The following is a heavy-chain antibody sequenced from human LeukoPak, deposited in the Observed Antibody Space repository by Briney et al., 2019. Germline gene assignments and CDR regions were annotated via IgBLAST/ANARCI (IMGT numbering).Heavy chain of an antibody. J-gene: IGHJ4*02. CDR3: ARGLDYGGNSEPDY. CDR1: GYTFTSYG. V-gene: IGHV1-69*13. Sequence: GASVKVSCKASGYTFTSYGISWVRQAPGQGLEWMGGIIPIFGTANYAQKFQGRVTITADESTSTAYMELSSLRSEDTAVYYCARGLDYGGNSEPDYWGQGTLVTVSS. CDR2: IIPIFGTA. D-gene: IGHD4-23*01.